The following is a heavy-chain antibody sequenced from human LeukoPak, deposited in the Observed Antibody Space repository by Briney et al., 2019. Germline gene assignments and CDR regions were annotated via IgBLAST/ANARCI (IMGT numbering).Heavy chain of an antibody. CDR2: ISRSGSTK. CDR1: GVTFSDYN. Sequence: PGGSLRLSCAASGVTFSDYNMRWIRQAPGKGLEWVSSISRSGSTKYYADSVKGRFTISRDNAKNSLFLQMNSLRAEDTAVYYCARVTGSPSRNYYYYYYMDVWGKGTTVTVSS. J-gene: IGHJ6*03. CDR3: ARVTGSPSRNYYYYYYMDV. D-gene: IGHD6-6*01. V-gene: IGHV3-11*01.